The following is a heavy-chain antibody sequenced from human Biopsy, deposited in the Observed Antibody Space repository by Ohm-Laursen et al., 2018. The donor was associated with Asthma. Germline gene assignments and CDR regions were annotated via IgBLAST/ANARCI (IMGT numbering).Heavy chain of an antibody. CDR2: VHSTGST. J-gene: IGHJ4*02. D-gene: IGHD6-13*01. Sequence: GTLSLTCTVSPGSINDYYWNWIRQFPEKGLEWIGYVHSTGSTRFNPSLKSRLTISVDTSVDQVSLKLTSVTAADTAVYYCVRATSTWSQSGPHYFGHWGQGTLVTVSS. V-gene: IGHV4-59*01. CDR1: PGSINDYY. CDR3: VRATSTWSQSGPHYFGH.